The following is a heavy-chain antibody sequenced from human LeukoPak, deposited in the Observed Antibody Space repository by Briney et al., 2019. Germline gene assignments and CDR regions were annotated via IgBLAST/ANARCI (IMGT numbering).Heavy chain of an antibody. J-gene: IGHJ5*02. CDR1: VGTFSSYA. D-gene: IGHD3-22*01. V-gene: IGHV1-69*13. Sequence: SVKVSCKASVGTFSSYAISWVRQAPGQGVEGMGGIIPIFGTANYAQKFRGRVTITADESPSTAYMDLTSLTPEHPAVYYCARDPPDYYDSSGSPNWFAPWGQGTLVTVSS. CDR2: IIPIFGTA. CDR3: ARDPPDYYDSSGSPNWFAP.